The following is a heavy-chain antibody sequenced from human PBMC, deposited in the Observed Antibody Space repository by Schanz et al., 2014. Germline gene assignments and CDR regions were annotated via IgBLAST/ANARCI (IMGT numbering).Heavy chain of an antibody. CDR1: GGTFSRLT. CDR3: ARGSPENMIRGELDY. CDR2: VIPVLAIA. J-gene: IGHJ4*02. V-gene: IGHV1-69*02. D-gene: IGHD3-10*01. Sequence: QVQLVQSGADVKKPGSSVRVSCKASGGTFSRLTFSWVRQAPGQGLEWMGRVIPVLAIADYAQKFQGRVTITADKSTSTASMELSSLRSEDTAVYYCARGSPENMIRGELDYWGQGTLVTVSS.